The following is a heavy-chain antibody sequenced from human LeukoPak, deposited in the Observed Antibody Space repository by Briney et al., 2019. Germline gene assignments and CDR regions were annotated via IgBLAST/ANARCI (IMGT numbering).Heavy chain of an antibody. CDR2: INPSGGST. D-gene: IGHD1-1*01. CDR1: GYTFTSYY. J-gene: IGHJ6*02. CDR3: ASGTGTGRYYYYGMDV. Sequence: ASVKVSCKASGYTFTSYYMHWVRQAPGQGLEWMGIINPSGGSTSYAQKFQGRATMTRDTSTSTVYMELSSLRSEDTAVYYCASGTGTGRYYYYGMDVWGQGTTIIVSS. V-gene: IGHV1-46*01.